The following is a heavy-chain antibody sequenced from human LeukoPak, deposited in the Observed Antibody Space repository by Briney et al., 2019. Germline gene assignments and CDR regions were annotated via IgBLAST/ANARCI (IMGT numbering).Heavy chain of an antibody. V-gene: IGHV3-23*01. CDR3: AKDFSSGWCVDD. J-gene: IGHJ4*02. Sequence: GGSLRPSCAASGFTFSSYAMSWVRQAPGKGLEWVSAISGRGGSTYHADSVKGRFIISRDNSKNTLYLQMNSPRAEDTAVYYCAKDFSSGWCVDDWGQGTLVTVSS. CDR1: GFTFSSYA. D-gene: IGHD6-19*01. CDR2: ISGRGGST.